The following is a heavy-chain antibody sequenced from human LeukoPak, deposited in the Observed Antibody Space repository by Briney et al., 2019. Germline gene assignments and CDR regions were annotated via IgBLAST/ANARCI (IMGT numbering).Heavy chain of an antibody. CDR1: GNTFIGYW. D-gene: IGHD7-27*01. Sequence: ASVKVSCKASGNTFIGYWIHWVRQAPGQGFEWMGWMSPNSGNTGYAQKFQGRVAMTMDTSIRTAYMELSSLRSEDTAVYYCARTPPNWGADYWGQGTLVTVSS. J-gene: IGHJ4*02. V-gene: IGHV1-8*02. CDR2: MSPNSGNT. CDR3: ARTPPNWGADY.